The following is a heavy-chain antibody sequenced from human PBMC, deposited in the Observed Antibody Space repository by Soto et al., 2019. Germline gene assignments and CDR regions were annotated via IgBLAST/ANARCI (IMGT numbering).Heavy chain of an antibody. CDR3: SRQKCFGDCYYFDH. CDR1: GYTFTTYG. J-gene: IGHJ4*01. V-gene: IGHV1-18*01. CDR2: INTNTGNP. Sequence: ASVKVSCKASGYTFTTYGSNWVRQAPGQGLEWMGWINTNTGNPNYAQNFQDRVNMTTDTSTGTAYMEMGSLTSDDTAVSYCSRQKCFGDCYYFDHWG. D-gene: IGHD2-21*02.